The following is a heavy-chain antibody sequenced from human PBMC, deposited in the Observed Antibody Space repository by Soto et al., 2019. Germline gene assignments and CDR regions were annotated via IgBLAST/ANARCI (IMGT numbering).Heavy chain of an antibody. CDR2: IDHSGST. D-gene: IGHD3-16*01. CDR1: GDSIRSNTR. V-gene: IGHV4-4*02. CDR3: ARCPLLLSTWGWMDP. Sequence: QVQLQESGPGLVKPSGTLSLTCTVSGDSIRSNTRWTWVRQSPDKGLEWIGEIDHSGSTRYNPSLESRVTISVDKSKNQFSLRLSSVTAADTAVYYCARCPLLLSTWGWMDPWGQGTLVTVSS. J-gene: IGHJ5*02.